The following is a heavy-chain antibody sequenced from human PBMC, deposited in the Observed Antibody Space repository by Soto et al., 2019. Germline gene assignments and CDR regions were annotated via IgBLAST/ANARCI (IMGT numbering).Heavy chain of an antibody. CDR3: AKDVGDYVPYYNGMDV. V-gene: IGHV3-30*18. D-gene: IGHD4-17*01. CDR2: IAYDGNEK. J-gene: IGHJ6*02. Sequence: QVQLVESGGGVVQPGTSPRLSCAASGFTFRTHAMHWVRQAPGKGLEWMAVIAYDGNEKFYADSVKGRFTISRDNSKNALYLQINTLRTEDTAVYYCAKDVGDYVPYYNGMDVWGQGTTVTVSS. CDR1: GFTFRTHA.